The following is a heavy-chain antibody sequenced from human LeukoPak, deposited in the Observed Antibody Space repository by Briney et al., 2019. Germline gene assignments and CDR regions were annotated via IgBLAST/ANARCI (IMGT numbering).Heavy chain of an antibody. CDR2: ISGSSGNT. J-gene: IGHJ3*02. D-gene: IGHD3-9*01. CDR1: GGTFSNYA. Sequence: GGSLRLSCAASGGTFSNYAMNWVRQAPGKGLEWVSAISGSSGNTYYAYSVKDRSTISGNNSNNTPQLQMNMLRAEDTAVYYCARGRDILTGYYKYHAFDIWGQGTMVTVSS. CDR3: ARGRDILTGYYKYHAFDI. V-gene: IGHV3-23*01.